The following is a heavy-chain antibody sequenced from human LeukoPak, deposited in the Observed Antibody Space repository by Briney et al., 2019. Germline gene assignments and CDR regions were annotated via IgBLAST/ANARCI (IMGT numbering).Heavy chain of an antibody. V-gene: IGHV4-38-2*02. Sequence: SETLSLTCTVSGYSISSGYYWGWIRQPPGKGREWIGSIYHSGSTYYNPSLKSRVTISVDTSKNQFSLKLSSVTAADTAVYYCARAAPRWTYYDFWSGLDYWGQGTLVTVSS. D-gene: IGHD3-3*01. CDR2: IYHSGST. CDR3: ARAAPRWTYYDFWSGLDY. CDR1: GYSISSGYY. J-gene: IGHJ4*02.